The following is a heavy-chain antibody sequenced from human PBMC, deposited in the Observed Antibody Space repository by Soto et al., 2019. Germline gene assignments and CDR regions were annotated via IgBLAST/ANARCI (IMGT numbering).Heavy chain of an antibody. Sequence: EEQLVESGGGLVQPGGSLRLSCAASGFTFSNHVMNWVRQAPGRGLEWVSSINRAFNTYYADSVKGRFTISRDNAKDSLFLQMNSLRADDTAVYYCVNGDYYVGQGTLVTVSS. V-gene: IGHV3-48*01. CDR2: INRAFNT. CDR3: VNGDYY. D-gene: IGHD4-17*01. CDR1: GFTFSNHV. J-gene: IGHJ4*02.